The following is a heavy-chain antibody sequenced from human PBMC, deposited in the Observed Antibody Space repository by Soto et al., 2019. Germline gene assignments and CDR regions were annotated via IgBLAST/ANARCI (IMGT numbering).Heavy chain of an antibody. J-gene: IGHJ1*01. CDR2: ISSSSSTI. Sequence: GGSLRLSCAASGFTFSSYSMNWVRQAPGKGLEWVSYISSSSSTIYYADSVKGRFTISRDNAKNSLYLQMNSLRAEDTAVYYCARSNYCSGGSCYHPPALAEYFQHWGQGTLVTVSS. CDR3: ARSNYCSGGSCYHPPALAEYFQH. V-gene: IGHV3-48*01. CDR1: GFTFSSYS. D-gene: IGHD2-15*01.